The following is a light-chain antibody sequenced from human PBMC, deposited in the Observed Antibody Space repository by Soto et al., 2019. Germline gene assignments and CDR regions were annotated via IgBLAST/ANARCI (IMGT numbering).Light chain of an antibody. J-gene: IGKJ4*01. CDR1: QRVSTSY. V-gene: IGKV3-20*01. Sequence: EIVLTQSPGTLSLSPGERATLSCRASQRVSTSYLAWYQQKPGQAPRLLIYGTSNRATGIPDRFSGSGSGTDFSLTMSRLEPEDFAVYYCHQYGASPFTFGGGTKVEIK. CDR3: HQYGASPFT. CDR2: GTS.